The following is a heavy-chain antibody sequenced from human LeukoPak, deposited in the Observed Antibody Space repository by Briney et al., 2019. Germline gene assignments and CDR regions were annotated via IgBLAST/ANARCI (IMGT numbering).Heavy chain of an antibody. J-gene: IGHJ6*03. Sequence: SVKLSLKASVCTFSSYTICWVWQGPAQGMELEWRIIPNLGVANYSKRFQGRGTITADKSTNTHYMELSSMRSEDTAVYCCARGVDDSSGCPTCYMDVWGKGTTVTVSS. CDR3: ARGVDDSSGCPTCYMDV. CDR2: IIPNLGVA. CDR1: VCTFSSYT. D-gene: IGHD6-19*01. V-gene: IGHV1-69*02.